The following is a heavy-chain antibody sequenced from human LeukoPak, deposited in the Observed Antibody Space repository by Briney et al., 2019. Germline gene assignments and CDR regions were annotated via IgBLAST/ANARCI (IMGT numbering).Heavy chain of an antibody. J-gene: IGHJ4*02. CDR2: IYPRDGST. Sequence: ASVKVSCKTSGYTFTSNYIHWVRQAPGQGLEWMGMIYPRDGSTSYAQKFQGRVTVTRDTSTSTVHMELSGLRSEDTAVYYCARDQEGFDYWGQGTLVTVSS. CDR1: GYTFTSNY. V-gene: IGHV1-46*01. CDR3: ARDQEGFDY.